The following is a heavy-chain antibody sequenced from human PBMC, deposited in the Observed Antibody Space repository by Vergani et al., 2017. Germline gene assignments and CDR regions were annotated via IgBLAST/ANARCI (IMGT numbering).Heavy chain of an antibody. Sequence: QVQLVQSGAEVKKPGASVKVSCKASGYTFTSYDINWVRQATGQGLEWMGWMNPNSGNTGYAQKFQGRVTMTRNTSISTAYMELSSLRSEDTDVYYCARGLKTYYYDSSGYFVLGYWGQGTLVTVSS. J-gene: IGHJ4*02. V-gene: IGHV1-8*02. D-gene: IGHD3-22*01. CDR3: ARGLKTYYYDSSGYFVLGY. CDR1: GYTFTSYD. CDR2: MNPNSGNT.